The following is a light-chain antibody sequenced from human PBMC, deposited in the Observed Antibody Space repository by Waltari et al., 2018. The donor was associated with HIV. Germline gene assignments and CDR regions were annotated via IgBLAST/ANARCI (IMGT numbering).Light chain of an antibody. CDR2: GAT. CDR1: QNVGAN. J-gene: IGKJ1*01. CDR3: QQYNDLPQT. V-gene: IGKV3-15*01. Sequence: EVVMTQSPDTLSVSPGERATLSCRASQNVGANLAWYQVRPGQAPRLLIYGATSRTTGFPARCSASRSGTEFTLTISSLQSEDFAIYYCQQYNDLPQTFGQGTRVDMK.